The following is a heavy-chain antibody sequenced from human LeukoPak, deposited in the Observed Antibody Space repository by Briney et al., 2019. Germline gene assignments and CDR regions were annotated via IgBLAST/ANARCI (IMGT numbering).Heavy chain of an antibody. CDR3: ARDRAVDSSGYPIYNWFDP. Sequence: GGSLRLSCAASGFTFSSYGMHWVRQAPGKGLEWVAVIWYDGSNKYYADSVKGRFTISRDNSKNTLYPQMNSLRAEDTAVYYCARDRAVDSSGYPIYNWFDPWGQGTLVTVSS. V-gene: IGHV3-33*01. CDR1: GFTFSSYG. CDR2: IWYDGSNK. D-gene: IGHD6-19*01. J-gene: IGHJ5*02.